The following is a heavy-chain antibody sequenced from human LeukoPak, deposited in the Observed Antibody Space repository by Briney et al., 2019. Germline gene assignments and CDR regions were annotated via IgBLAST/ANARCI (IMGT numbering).Heavy chain of an antibody. CDR2: INHSGST. V-gene: IGHV4-34*01. D-gene: IGHD3-9*01. J-gene: IGHJ6*02. Sequence: SETLSLTCAVYGGSFSGYYWSWIRQPPGKGLEWIGEINHSGSTNYNPSLKSRVTISVDTSKNQFSLKLSSVTAADTAVYYCARSVAAKYDILTGNSHQYYYYGMDVWGQGTTVTVSS. CDR3: ARSVAAKYDILTGNSHQYYYYGMDV. CDR1: GGSFSGYY.